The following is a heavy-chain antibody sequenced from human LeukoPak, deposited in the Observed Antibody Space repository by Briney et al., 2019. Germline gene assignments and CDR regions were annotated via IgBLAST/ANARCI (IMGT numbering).Heavy chain of an antibody. CDR3: ARDHITIFGVMDV. D-gene: IGHD3-3*01. CDR1: GFTFSSYW. CDR2: IKQDGSEK. J-gene: IGHJ6*04. Sequence: GGSLRLSCAASGFTFSSYWMSWVRQAPGKGLEWVANIKQDGSEKYYVDSVKGRFTISRDNAKNSLYLQMNSLRAEDTAVYYCARDHITIFGVMDVWGKGTTVTVSS. V-gene: IGHV3-7*01.